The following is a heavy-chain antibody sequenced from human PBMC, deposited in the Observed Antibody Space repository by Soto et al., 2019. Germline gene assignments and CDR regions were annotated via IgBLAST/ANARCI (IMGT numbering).Heavy chain of an antibody. CDR3: AGGRLTSGTVKAGSWGLYYFYGIDV. D-gene: IGHD4-4*01. Sequence: RSCSMAISSAECGDCVRIGADHGTWIRQSPGQGLEWIGYIYNSGTTKYSPSLQSRVVISVDTFENQFSLKLTSVTAAETALYYCAGGRLTSGTVKAGSWGLYYFYGIDVWGQGTTVTVSS. J-gene: IGHJ6*02. CDR1: GDCVRIGADH. CDR2: IYNSGTT. V-gene: IGHV4-61*08.